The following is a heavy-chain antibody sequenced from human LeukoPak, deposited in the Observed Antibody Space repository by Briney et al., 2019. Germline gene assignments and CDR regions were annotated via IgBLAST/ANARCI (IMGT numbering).Heavy chain of an antibody. CDR2: ISGSGDNT. Sequence: GGSLRLSCAASGFTFRSYAMSWVRQAPGKGLEWVSGISGSGDNTYYADSVKGRFTISRDNSKNTLYVQVNSLGTEDTAAYYCAKGSYYDSSGSFYFDYWGQGALVTVSS. CDR1: GFTFRSYA. J-gene: IGHJ4*02. CDR3: AKGSYYDSSGSFYFDY. V-gene: IGHV3-23*01. D-gene: IGHD3-22*01.